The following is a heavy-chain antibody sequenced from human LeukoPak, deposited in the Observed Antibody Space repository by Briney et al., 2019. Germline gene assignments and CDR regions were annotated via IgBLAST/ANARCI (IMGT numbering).Heavy chain of an antibody. CDR1: GFTFSSYW. D-gene: IGHD4-17*01. J-gene: IGHJ4*02. V-gene: IGHV3-53*01. CDR3: ARRAGEYSHPYDY. CDR2: IYSGGNT. Sequence: HPGGSLRLSCAASGFTFSSYWMSWVRQAPGKGLEWVSFIYSGGNTHYSDSVKGRFTISRDNSKNTLYLQMNSLRAEDTAVYYCARRAGEYSHPYDYWGQGTLVTVSS.